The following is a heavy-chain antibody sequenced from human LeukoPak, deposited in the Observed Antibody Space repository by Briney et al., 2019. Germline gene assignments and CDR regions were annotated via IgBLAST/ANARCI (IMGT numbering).Heavy chain of an antibody. D-gene: IGHD3-3*02. CDR3: VRPDRIFGVPAAFDA. V-gene: IGHV1-69*13. CDR2: IIPKYSAS. CDR1: GGSFSGYP. J-gene: IGHJ3*01. Sequence: SVKVSCKASGGSFSGYPINWVRQAPGQGLEWLGGIIPKYSASNYAQAFQGRVTITADESTNTVYMEMSGLRPDDTAVYYCVRPDRIFGVPAAFDAWGQGTLVAVSS.